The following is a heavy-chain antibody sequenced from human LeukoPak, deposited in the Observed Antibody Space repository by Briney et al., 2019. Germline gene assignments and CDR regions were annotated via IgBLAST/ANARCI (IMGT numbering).Heavy chain of an antibody. V-gene: IGHV3-30*18. CDR1: GFSFISYG. J-gene: IGHJ5*02. Sequence: GGSLRLSCAASGFSFISYGMHWVRQAPGKGLEWVGVISDDGRSKDYADSVKGRFTISRDNSKNTLYLQMNSLRAEDTAVYYCAKEVGRRPNWFDPWGQGTLVTVSS. CDR3: AKEVGRRPNWFDP. CDR2: ISDDGRSK.